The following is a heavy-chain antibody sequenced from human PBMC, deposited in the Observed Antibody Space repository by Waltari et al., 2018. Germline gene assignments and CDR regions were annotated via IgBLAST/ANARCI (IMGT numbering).Heavy chain of an antibody. Sequence: QVQLQESGPGLVKPSGTLSLTCAVSGDSISSNYWWSWVRQHPGKGLEWIGQIHYSGRANYTPSLASRVTVSIDTSNNQFSLKLTSATAADTAVYYCASDRGRGLFLDNWGQGTLVTVSP. V-gene: IGHV4-4*02. CDR2: IHYSGRA. J-gene: IGHJ4*02. CDR1: GDSISSNYW. CDR3: ASDRGRGLFLDN. D-gene: IGHD2-15*01.